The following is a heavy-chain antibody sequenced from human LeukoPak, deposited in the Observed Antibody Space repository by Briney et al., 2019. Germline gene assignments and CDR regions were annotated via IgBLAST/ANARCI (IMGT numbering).Heavy chain of an antibody. D-gene: IGHD3-10*01. J-gene: IGHJ6*03. CDR2: IYTSGST. V-gene: IGHV4-61*02. Sequence: PSETLSLTCTVSGGSISSSSYYWSWIRQPAGKGLEWIGRIYTSGSTNYNPSLKSRVTMSVDTSKNQFSLKLSSVTAADTAVYYCARYSGFGERSVLGYMDVWGKGTTVTISS. CDR1: GGSISSSSYY. CDR3: ARYSGFGERSVLGYMDV.